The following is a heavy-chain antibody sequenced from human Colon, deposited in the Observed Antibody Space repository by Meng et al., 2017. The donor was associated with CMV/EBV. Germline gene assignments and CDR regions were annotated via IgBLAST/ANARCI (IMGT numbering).Heavy chain of an antibody. J-gene: IGHJ5*02. V-gene: IGHV1-2*02. Sequence: ASMKVSCRASGYTFTGYYMHWVRQAPGQGLEWMGWINPNSGGTNYAQKFQGRVTMTRDTSISTAYMELSRLRSDDTAVYYCARTYCSSTSCKTAREYWFDPWGQGTLVTVSS. CDR2: INPNSGGT. CDR1: GYTFTGYY. D-gene: IGHD2-2*01. CDR3: ARTYCSSTSCKTAREYWFDP.